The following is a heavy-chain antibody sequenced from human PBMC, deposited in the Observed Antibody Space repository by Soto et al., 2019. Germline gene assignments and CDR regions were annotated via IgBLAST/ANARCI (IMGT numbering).Heavy chain of an antibody. Sequence: ASVKVSCKASGYTFTSYAMHWVRQAPGQRLEWMGWINAGNDNSKYSQKFQGRVTITRDTSASTAYMELSRLRSEDTAVYYCARDKYSSSFFDYWGQGTLVTSPQ. D-gene: IGHD6-6*01. CDR1: GYTFTSYA. J-gene: IGHJ4*02. CDR2: INAGNDNS. CDR3: ARDKYSSSFFDY. V-gene: IGHV1-3*01.